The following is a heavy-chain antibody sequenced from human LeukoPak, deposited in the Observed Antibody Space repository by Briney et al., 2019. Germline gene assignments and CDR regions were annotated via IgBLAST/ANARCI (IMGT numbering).Heavy chain of an antibody. CDR2: IYPGDSDT. CDR1: GYSLTNYW. J-gene: IGHJ4*02. Sequence: GESLKISCKGSGYSLTNYWIGWVRQMPGKGLEWMGIIYPGDSDTRYSPSFQGQVTISADKSISTASLQWSSLKAPDTAMYYCARAYYYDSSGYGHFDYWGQGTLVTVSS. CDR3: ARAYYYDSSGYGHFDY. V-gene: IGHV5-51*01. D-gene: IGHD3-22*01.